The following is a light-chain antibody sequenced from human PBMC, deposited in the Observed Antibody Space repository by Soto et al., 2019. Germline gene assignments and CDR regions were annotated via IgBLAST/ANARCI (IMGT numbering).Light chain of an antibody. CDR2: GAS. J-gene: IGKJ2*01. Sequence: EIVMTQSPATLSVSPGERATLSCRASQSVSSDLAWYEQKPGQAPRLLIYGASTRATGIPARFSGSGSGTEFTLTISSLQSEDFAVYYCQQVYSFPHTFGQGTKLEV. V-gene: IGKV3-15*01. CDR1: QSVSSD. CDR3: QQVYSFPHT.